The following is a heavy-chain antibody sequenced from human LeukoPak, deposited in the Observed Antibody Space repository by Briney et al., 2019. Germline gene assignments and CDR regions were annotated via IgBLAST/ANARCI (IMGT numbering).Heavy chain of an antibody. D-gene: IGHD5-24*01. Sequence: SETLSLTCAVYGGSFSGYYWSWIRQPPGKGLEWIGEINHSGSTNYNPSLKSRVTIPVDTSKNQFSLKLSSVTAADTAVYYCAREDGYNYGGKDYRGQGTLVTVSS. V-gene: IGHV4-34*01. CDR1: GGSFSGYY. CDR3: AREDGYNYGGKDY. J-gene: IGHJ4*02. CDR2: INHSGST.